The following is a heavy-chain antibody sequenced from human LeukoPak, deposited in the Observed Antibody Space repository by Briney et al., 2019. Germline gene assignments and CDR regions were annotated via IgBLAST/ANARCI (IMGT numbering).Heavy chain of an antibody. CDR3: ARDPYCSSTSCYTLFDP. Sequence: ASVKVSCKASGGTFSSYAISWVRQAPGQGLEWMGGIIPIFGTANYAQKFQGRVTITADQSTSTAYMELSSLTSEDTAVYYCARDPYCSSTSCYTLFDPWGQGTLVTVSS. J-gene: IGHJ5*02. V-gene: IGHV1-69*13. CDR2: IIPIFGTA. CDR1: GGTFSSYA. D-gene: IGHD2-2*02.